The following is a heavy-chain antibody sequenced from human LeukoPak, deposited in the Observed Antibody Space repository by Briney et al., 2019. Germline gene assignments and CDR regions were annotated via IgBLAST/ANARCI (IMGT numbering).Heavy chain of an antibody. J-gene: IGHJ3*02. D-gene: IGHD3-9*01. V-gene: IGHV5-51*01. CDR3: ARCSNTKGYYDILTGYYPGRADAFDI. CDR1: GYSFTSYW. CDR2: IYPGDSDT. Sequence: GESLKISCKGFGYSFTSYWIGWVRQMPGKGLEWMGIIYPGDSDTRYSPSFQGQVTISADKSISTAYLQWSSLKASDTAMYYCARCSNTKGYYDILTGYYPGRADAFDIWGQGTMVTVSS.